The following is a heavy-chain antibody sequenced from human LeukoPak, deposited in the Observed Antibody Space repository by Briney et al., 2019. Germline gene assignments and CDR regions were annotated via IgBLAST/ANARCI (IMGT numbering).Heavy chain of an antibody. V-gene: IGHV4-31*03. J-gene: IGHJ4*02. CDR1: GGSISSGGYY. D-gene: IGHD6-13*01. Sequence: SQTLSLTCTVSGGSISSGGYYWSWIRQHPGKGLEGIGYIYYSGSTYYNPSLKSRVTISVDTSEDQFSLKLSSVTAADSAVYYCAAMEAAATYYFDYWGQGTLVNVSS. CDR2: IYYSGST. CDR3: AAMEAAATYYFDY.